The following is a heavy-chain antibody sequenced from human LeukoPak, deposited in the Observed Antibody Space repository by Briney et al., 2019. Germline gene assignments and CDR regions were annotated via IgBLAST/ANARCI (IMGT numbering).Heavy chain of an antibody. Sequence: SETLSLTCTVSGGSISSYYWSWIRQPPGKGLEWIGYIYYGGSTNYNPSLKSRVTISVDTSKNQFSLKLSSVTAADTAVYYCATCSGGSCYSAFDIWGQGTMVTVSS. CDR2: IYYGGST. J-gene: IGHJ3*02. CDR3: ATCSGGSCYSAFDI. V-gene: IGHV4-59*08. D-gene: IGHD2-15*01. CDR1: GGSISSYY.